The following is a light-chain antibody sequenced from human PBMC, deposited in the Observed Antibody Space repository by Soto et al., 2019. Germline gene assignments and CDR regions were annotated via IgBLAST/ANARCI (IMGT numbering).Light chain of an antibody. CDR1: QSVGSSY. CDR2: GTS. Sequence: EVVLTQSPGTLSLSPGERATLSCRASQSVGSSYLAWYQQKPGQAPRVLIYGTSSRATGIPDRFSGSGSGTDFTLTISNLEPEDFAVYYCQQRGTFGPGTKVDI. CDR3: QQRGT. J-gene: IGKJ3*01. V-gene: IGKV3-20*01.